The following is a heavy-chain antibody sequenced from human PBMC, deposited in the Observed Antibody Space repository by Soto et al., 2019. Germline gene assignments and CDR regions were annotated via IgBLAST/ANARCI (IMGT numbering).Heavy chain of an antibody. Sequence: GGSLRLSCTASGFTFGDYAMSWFRQAPGKGLEWVGFIRSKAYGGTTEYAASVKGRFTISRDDSKSIAYLQMNSLKTEDTAVYYCTRVLGSSGWYYFDYWGQGTLVTVSS. D-gene: IGHD6-19*01. CDR3: TRVLGSSGWYYFDY. J-gene: IGHJ4*02. CDR1: GFTFGDYA. V-gene: IGHV3-49*03. CDR2: IRSKAYGGTT.